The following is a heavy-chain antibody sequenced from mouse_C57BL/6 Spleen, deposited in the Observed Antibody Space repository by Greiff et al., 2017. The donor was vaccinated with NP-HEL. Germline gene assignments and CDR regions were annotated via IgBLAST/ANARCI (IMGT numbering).Heavy chain of an antibody. V-gene: IGHV1-72*01. Sequence: QVQLQQPGAELVKPGASVKLSCKASGYTFTSYWMHWVKQRPGRGLEWIGRIDPNSGGTKYNEKFKSKATLTVDKPSSPAYMQLSSLTSEDSAVYYCARYRLLGDYYAMDYWGQGTSVTVSS. CDR1: GYTFTSYW. J-gene: IGHJ4*01. CDR2: IDPNSGGT. D-gene: IGHD2-1*01. CDR3: ARYRLLGDYYAMDY.